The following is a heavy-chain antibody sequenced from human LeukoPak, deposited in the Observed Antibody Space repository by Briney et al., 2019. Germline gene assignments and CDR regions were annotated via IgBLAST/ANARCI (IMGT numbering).Heavy chain of an antibody. Sequence: GGSLRLSCTASGFTFGDYAISWVRQAPGKGLMWVSHINGDGSNVNYADSVKGRFTISRDNAKNTLYLQMNSLRVEDTALYYCGRGKSPAAVDDWGQGTLVTVPS. J-gene: IGHJ4*02. CDR1: GFTFGDYA. CDR2: INGDGSNV. V-gene: IGHV3-74*01. CDR3: GRGKSPAAVDD. D-gene: IGHD2-2*01.